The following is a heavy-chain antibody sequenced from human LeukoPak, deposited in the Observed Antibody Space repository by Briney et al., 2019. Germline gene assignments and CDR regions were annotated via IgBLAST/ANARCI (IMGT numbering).Heavy chain of an antibody. CDR3: GRVKGFRELSYYYYGMDV. D-gene: IGHD3-10*01. CDR2: IYYSGST. Sequence: SETLSLTCTVSGGSVSSGSYYWSWIRQPPGKGLEWIGYIYYSGSTNYNPSLKSRVTISVDTSKNQFSLKLSSVTAADTAVYYCGRVKGFRELSYYYYGMDVWAKGPRSPSP. J-gene: IGHJ6*02. V-gene: IGHV4-61*01. CDR1: GGSVSSGSYY.